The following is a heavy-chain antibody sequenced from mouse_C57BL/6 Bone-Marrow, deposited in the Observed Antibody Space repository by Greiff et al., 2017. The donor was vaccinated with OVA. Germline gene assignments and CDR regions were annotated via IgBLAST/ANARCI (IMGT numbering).Heavy chain of an antibody. CDR3: ARVTTVVARVGDWYFDV. CDR2: IHPNSGST. J-gene: IGHJ1*03. CDR1: GYTFTSYW. V-gene: IGHV1-64*01. D-gene: IGHD1-1*01. Sequence: PLPPPVASLVPPGASVQLSCQASGYTFTSYWMHWVKQRPGQGLEWIGMIHPNSGSTNYNEKFKSKATLTVDKSSSTAYMQLSSLTSEDSAVYYCARVTTVVARVGDWYFDVWGTGTTVTVSS.